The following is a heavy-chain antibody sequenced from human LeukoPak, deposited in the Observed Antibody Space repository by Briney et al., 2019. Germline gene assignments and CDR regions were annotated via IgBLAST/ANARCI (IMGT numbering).Heavy chain of an antibody. D-gene: IGHD1-7*01. J-gene: IGHJ5*02. CDR1: GGSISSSSYY. V-gene: IGHV4-39*07. Sequence: SETLSLTCTVSGGSISSSSYYWGWIRQPPGKGLEWIGSIYYSGSTYYNPSLKSRVTISVDTSKNQFSLKLSSVTAADTAVYYCARARNYAPWFDPWGQGTLVTVSS. CDR3: ARARNYAPWFDP. CDR2: IYYSGST.